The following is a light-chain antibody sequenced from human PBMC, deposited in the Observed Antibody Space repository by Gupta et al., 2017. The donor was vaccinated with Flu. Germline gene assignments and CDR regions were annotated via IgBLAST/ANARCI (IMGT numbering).Light chain of an antibody. J-gene: IGKJ1*01. CDR3: QQSYRTPWT. CDR1: QSLNNY. CDR2: STS. V-gene: IGKV1-39*01. Sequence: PSSLPASIGDKVTITCRASQSLNNYLNWYQQKPGKAPKLLIYSTSTLESGVPSRFSGSGSGTDFTLTISSLQREDCATYYCQQSYRTPWTFGQGTKVEIK.